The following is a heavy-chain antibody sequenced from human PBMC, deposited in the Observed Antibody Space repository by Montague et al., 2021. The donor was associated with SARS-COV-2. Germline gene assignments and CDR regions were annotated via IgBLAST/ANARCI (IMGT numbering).Heavy chain of an antibody. Sequence: CAISGDSVWSNTAAWNWIRQSPSGGLEWLGRTNYRSKWTSDYATSVEGRVSIDPDTSKNQFFLHLRSVTPEDTGVYYCVRDTGSAQAGFDAWGQGALVTVSS. V-gene: IGHV6-1*01. CDR3: VRDTGSAQAGFDA. CDR1: GDSVWSNTAA. CDR2: TNYRSKWTS. J-gene: IGHJ4*02. D-gene: IGHD4-17*01.